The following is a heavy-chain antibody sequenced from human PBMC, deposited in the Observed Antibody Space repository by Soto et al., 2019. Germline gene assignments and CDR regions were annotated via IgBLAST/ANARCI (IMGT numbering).Heavy chain of an antibody. V-gene: IGHV4-4*02. D-gene: IGHD6-19*01. J-gene: IGHJ5*02. CDR1: GCSISSSNW. CDR2: IYHSGST. CDR3: AREPLIAVAGSSTHAFDP. Sequence: XETLYLTCAVPGCSISSSNWWSWVRQPPVKGLEWIGEIYHSGSTNYNPSLKSRVTISVDKSKNQFSLKLSSVTAADTAVYYCAREPLIAVAGSSTHAFDPWGQGTLVTVSS.